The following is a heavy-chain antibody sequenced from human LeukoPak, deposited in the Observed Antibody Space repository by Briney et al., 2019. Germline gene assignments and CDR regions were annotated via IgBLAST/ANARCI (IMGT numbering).Heavy chain of an antibody. J-gene: IGHJ4*02. CDR1: GYTFTGYY. D-gene: IGHD3-22*01. CDR2: MNPNSGNT. Sequence: ASVKVSCKASGYTFTGYYMHWVRQAPGQGLEWMGWMNPNSGNTGYAQKFQGRVTMTRNTSISTAYMELSSLRSEDTAVYYCARWRRDSSGYYILDYWGQGTLVTVSS. V-gene: IGHV1-8*02. CDR3: ARWRRDSSGYYILDY.